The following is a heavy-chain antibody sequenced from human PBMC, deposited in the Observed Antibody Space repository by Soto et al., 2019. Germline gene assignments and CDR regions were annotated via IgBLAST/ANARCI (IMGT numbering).Heavy chain of an antibody. V-gene: IGHV4-31*03. D-gene: IGHD3-16*01. CDR2: IYCSGTT. J-gene: IGHJ3*02. CDR3: ARDGFGFYAFDI. CDR1: GGSISSGGYY. Sequence: PSETLSLTCTVSGGSISSGGYYWSWIRQHPGKGLEWIGYIYCSGTTDYNPSLKSRVTISLDTSKKQFSLKLSSVNAADMAVYYCARDGFGFYAFDIWGQGTMVTVSS.